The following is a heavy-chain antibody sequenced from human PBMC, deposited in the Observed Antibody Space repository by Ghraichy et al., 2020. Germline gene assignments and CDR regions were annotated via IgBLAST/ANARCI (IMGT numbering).Heavy chain of an antibody. CDR1: GFTFSSYA. V-gene: IGHV3-23*01. CDR3: AKDTPTRDYYYDSSGGDY. CDR2: ISGSGGST. D-gene: IGHD3-22*01. Sequence: GGSLRLSCAASGFTFSSYAMSWVRQAPGKGLEWVSAISGSGGSTYYADSVKGRFTISRDNSKNTLYLQMNSLRAEDTAVYYCAKDTPTRDYYYDSSGGDYWGQGTLVTVSS. J-gene: IGHJ4*02.